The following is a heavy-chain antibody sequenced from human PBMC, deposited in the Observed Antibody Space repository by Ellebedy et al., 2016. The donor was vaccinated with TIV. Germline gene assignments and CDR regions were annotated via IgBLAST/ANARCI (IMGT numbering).Heavy chain of an antibody. V-gene: IGHV3-30-3*01. CDR3: ARVRLGSGSYVYYYYGMDG. Sequence: GGSLRLXCAASGFTFSSYAMHWVRQAPGKGLEWVAVISYDGSNKYYADSVKGRFTISRDNSKNTLYLQMNSLRAEDTAVYYCARVRLGSGSYVYYYYGMDGWGQGTTVTVSS. CDR2: ISYDGSNK. CDR1: GFTFSSYA. J-gene: IGHJ6*02. D-gene: IGHD3-10*01.